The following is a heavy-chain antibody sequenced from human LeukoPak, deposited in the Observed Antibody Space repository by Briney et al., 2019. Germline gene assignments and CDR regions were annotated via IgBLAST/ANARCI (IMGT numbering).Heavy chain of an antibody. Sequence: GGSLRLSCATSGFNFSSYAMNWVRQAPGKGLEWVSTISDSGGSTYYADSVKGRFAISRDNSKSTLYLQMNSLRAEDTAVYYCGRYYVMDVWGQGTSVTVSS. J-gene: IGHJ6*02. CDR3: GRYYVMDV. CDR1: GFNFSSYA. V-gene: IGHV3-23*01. CDR2: ISDSGGST.